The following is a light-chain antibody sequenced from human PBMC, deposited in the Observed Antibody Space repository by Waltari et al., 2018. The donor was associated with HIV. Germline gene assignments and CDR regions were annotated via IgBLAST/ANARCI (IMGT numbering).Light chain of an antibody. CDR2: LGS. Sequence: DILLTQPHPPLPVTPGDPASIPCRPIQSLLHRNGYNYLDWYLQKPGQPPQLLIYLGSHRAPGVPDRFSGSVSGTDFTLKISRVEAEDVGVYYCMQALQTVSTFGQGTKLEIK. J-gene: IGKJ2*01. CDR3: MQALQTVST. V-gene: IGKV2-28*01. CDR1: QSLLHRNGYNY.